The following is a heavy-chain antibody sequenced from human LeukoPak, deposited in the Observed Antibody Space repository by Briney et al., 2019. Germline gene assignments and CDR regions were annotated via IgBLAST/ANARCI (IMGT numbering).Heavy chain of an antibody. Sequence: ASVKVSCKASGYTFSSYYIHWVRQAPGRGLEWMGIINPSGGSTSYAQKFQGRVTMTRDTSTSTVYMELSSLRSEDTAVYYCARVGWDYGDVLFDPWGQGTLVTVSS. V-gene: IGHV1-46*01. CDR3: ARVGWDYGDVLFDP. CDR2: INPSGGST. D-gene: IGHD4-17*01. J-gene: IGHJ5*02. CDR1: GYTFSSYY.